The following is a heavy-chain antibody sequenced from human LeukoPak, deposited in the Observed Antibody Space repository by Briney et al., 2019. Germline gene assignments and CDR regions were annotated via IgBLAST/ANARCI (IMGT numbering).Heavy chain of an antibody. J-gene: IGHJ6*02. Sequence: GGSLRLSCAASGFTFSDYYMSWIRQAPGKGLEWVSYISSSSSYTNYADSVKGRFTISRDNAKNSLYLQMNSLRAEDTAVYYCARVDSSPGYYYGSGSFLDLYYYYYYGMDVWGQGTTVTVSS. CDR2: ISSSSSYT. CDR1: GFTFSDYY. V-gene: IGHV3-11*05. CDR3: ARVDSSPGYYYGSGSFLDLYYYYYYGMDV. D-gene: IGHD3-10*01.